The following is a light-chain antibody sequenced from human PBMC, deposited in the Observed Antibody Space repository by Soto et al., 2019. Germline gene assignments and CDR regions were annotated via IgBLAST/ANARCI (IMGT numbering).Light chain of an antibody. CDR1: QRISSY. V-gene: IGKV1-39*01. CDR3: QQSYSTPPLFT. J-gene: IGKJ3*01. Sequence: DLQMTQSPSSLSASVGDRVTITCRASQRISSYLNWYQQKPGKAPKLLIYAASSLQSGVPSRFSGSVSGTDFTLTISSLQPEDFATYYCQQSYSTPPLFTFGPGTKVDIK. CDR2: AAS.